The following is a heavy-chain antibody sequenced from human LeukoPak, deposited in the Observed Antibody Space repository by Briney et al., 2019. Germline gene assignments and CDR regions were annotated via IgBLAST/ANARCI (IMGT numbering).Heavy chain of an antibody. CDR2: ISGNGQQT. V-gene: IGHV3-23*01. Sequence: GGSLRLSCSASGFTFSISAMTWVRQLPGGGLEWVSSISGNGQQTYYGDSVKGRFSVSRDNSQNTLYLQMDSLRADDSALYYCAKDANYLDSSGYLIPFDYWGQGTLVTVSS. CDR3: AKDANYLDSSGYLIPFDY. J-gene: IGHJ4*02. CDR1: GFTFSISA. D-gene: IGHD3-22*01.